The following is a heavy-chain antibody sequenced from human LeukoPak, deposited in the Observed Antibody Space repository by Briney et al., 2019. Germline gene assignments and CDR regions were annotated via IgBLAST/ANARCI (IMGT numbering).Heavy chain of an antibody. D-gene: IGHD2-15*01. Sequence: PGGSLRLSCAASGLTFSSHWMHWVRQAPGKGLVWVSRITNDGSSTTYADSVKGRFTISRDNSKNTLYLQMNSLRAEDTAVYYCAKVRLYCSGGSICYYHPFDYWGQGTLVTVSS. V-gene: IGHV3-74*01. CDR2: ITNDGSST. CDR1: GLTFSSHW. J-gene: IGHJ4*02. CDR3: AKVRLYCSGGSICYYHPFDY.